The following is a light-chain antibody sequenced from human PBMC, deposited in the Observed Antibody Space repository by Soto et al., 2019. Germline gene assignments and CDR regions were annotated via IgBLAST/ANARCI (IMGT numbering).Light chain of an antibody. CDR3: QQYDNLPRYT. J-gene: IGKJ2*01. CDR2: DAS. CDR1: QDISNY. Sequence: DIQMTQSPSSLSASVGDRVTITCQASQDISNYLNWYQQKPGKAPKLLIYDASNLETAVPSRFSGSGSCTDFTFPISSLQPEDIATYYCQQYDNLPRYTFGQGTKLEIK. V-gene: IGKV1-33*01.